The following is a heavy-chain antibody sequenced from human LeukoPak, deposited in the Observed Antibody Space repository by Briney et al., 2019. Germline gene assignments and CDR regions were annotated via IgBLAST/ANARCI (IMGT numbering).Heavy chain of an antibody. CDR3: ASPPSHYYGSGSDAFDI. V-gene: IGHV4-34*01. J-gene: IGHJ3*02. D-gene: IGHD3-10*01. CDR2: INHSGST. CDR1: GGSFSGYY. Sequence: PSETLSLTCAVYGGSFSGYYWSWIRQPPGKGLEWIGEINHSGSTNYNPSLKSRVTISVDTSKNQFSLKLSSVTAADTAVYYCASPPSHYYGSGSDAFDIWGQGTMVTVSS.